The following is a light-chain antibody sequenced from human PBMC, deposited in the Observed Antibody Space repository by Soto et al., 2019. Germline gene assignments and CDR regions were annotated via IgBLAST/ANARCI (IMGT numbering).Light chain of an antibody. CDR1: QSVSSSY. J-gene: IGKJ1*01. V-gene: IGKV3-20*01. Sequence: EIVLTQSPGTLSLSPGERATLSCRASQSVSSSYLVWYQQKPGQAPRLLIYGASSRATGIPDRFSGSGSGTDSTLTISRLEPEDFAVYYCQQYGSSPWTFGQGTKVDIK. CDR2: GAS. CDR3: QQYGSSPWT.